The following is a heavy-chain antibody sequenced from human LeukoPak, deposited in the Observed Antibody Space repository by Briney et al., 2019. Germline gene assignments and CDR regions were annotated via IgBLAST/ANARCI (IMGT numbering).Heavy chain of an antibody. D-gene: IGHD3-10*01. CDR1: GGSFSGYY. CDR3: ARHHSSVWFGESLLDY. CDR2: INHSGST. V-gene: IGHV4-34*01. J-gene: IGHJ4*02. Sequence: PSETLSLTCAVYGGSFSGYYWSWIRQPPGKGLEWIGEINHSGSTNYNPSLKSRVTISVDTSKNQFSLKLSSVTAADTAVYYCARHHSSVWFGESLLDYWGQGTLVTVSS.